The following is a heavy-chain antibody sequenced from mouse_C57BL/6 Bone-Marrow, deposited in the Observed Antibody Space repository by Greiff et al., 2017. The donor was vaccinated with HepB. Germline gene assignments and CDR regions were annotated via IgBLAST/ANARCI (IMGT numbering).Heavy chain of an antibody. Sequence: QVQLQQPGAVLVMPGASVKLSCKASGYTFTSYWMHWVKQRPGQGLEWIGEIDPSDSYTNYNQKFKGKSTLTVDKSSSTAYMQLSSLTSEDSAVYYCARVGLLLDAMDYWGQGTSVTVSS. CDR2: IDPSDSYT. J-gene: IGHJ4*01. CDR1: GYTFTSYW. CDR3: ARVGLLLDAMDY. V-gene: IGHV1-69*01. D-gene: IGHD2-1*01.